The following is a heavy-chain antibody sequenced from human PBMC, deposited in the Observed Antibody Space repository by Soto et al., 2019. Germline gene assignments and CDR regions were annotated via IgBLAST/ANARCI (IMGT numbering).Heavy chain of an antibody. CDR2: INHSGST. V-gene: IGHV4-34*01. D-gene: IGHD2-2*01. Sequence: SETLSLTCAVYGGSFSGYYWSWIRQPPGKGLEWIGEINHSGSTNYNPSLKSRVTISVDTSKNQFSLKLSSVTAADTSVYYCARGGRIVVVPAAMKGVGYYGMDVWGQGTTVTVSS. CDR3: ARGGRIVVVPAAMKGVGYYGMDV. CDR1: GGSFSGYY. J-gene: IGHJ6*02.